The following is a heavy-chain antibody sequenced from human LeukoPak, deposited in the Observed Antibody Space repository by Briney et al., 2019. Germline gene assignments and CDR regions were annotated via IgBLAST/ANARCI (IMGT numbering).Heavy chain of an antibody. CDR3: ARHDDGRSGYYVH. CDR1: GGSIRNHY. Sequence: PSETLSLTCTVSGGSIRNHYWSWIRQPPGKGLEWIGYIYSSGSTNYNPSLRSRVTISVDTSKNQFSLRLSSVTAADTAVYYCARHDDGRSGYYVHWGQGTLVTVSS. V-gene: IGHV4-59*08. CDR2: IYSSGST. J-gene: IGHJ4*02. D-gene: IGHD3-22*01.